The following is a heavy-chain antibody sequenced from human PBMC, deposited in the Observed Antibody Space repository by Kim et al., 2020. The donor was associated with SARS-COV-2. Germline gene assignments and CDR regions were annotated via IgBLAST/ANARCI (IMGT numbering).Heavy chain of an antibody. Sequence: KYSQKFQGRVTITRDTSASTAYMELSSLRSEDTAVYYCARGGLFRGAFDYWGQGTLVTVSS. CDR3: ARGGLFRGAFDY. J-gene: IGHJ4*02. V-gene: IGHV1-3*01. D-gene: IGHD3-10*01.